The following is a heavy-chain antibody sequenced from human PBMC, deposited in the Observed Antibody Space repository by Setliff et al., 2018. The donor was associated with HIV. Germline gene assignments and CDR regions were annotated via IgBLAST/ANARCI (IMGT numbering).Heavy chain of an antibody. Sequence: PGGSLRLSCIASGFSFNNYYMSWVRQAPGKGLEWVANINSDGTEKHYADSVRGRFTISRDNSNNSVFLQLDSLSAEDAAVYFCARDGHLYGQPFDYWGQGALVTVSS. J-gene: IGHJ4*02. V-gene: IGHV3-7*03. CDR1: GFSFNNYY. D-gene: IGHD3-10*01. CDR3: ARDGHLYGQPFDY. CDR2: INSDGTEK.